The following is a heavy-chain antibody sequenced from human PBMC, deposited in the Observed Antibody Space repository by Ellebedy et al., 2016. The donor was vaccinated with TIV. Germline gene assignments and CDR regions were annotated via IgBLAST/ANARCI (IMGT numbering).Heavy chain of an antibody. CDR1: GFTFSSYA. J-gene: IGHJ4*02. CDR3: AKGRGGGSDTSAPRYYFDY. V-gene: IGHV3-23*01. Sequence: GESLKISCAASGFTFSSYAMSWVRQAPGKGLEWVSTISSTGSRTYYADSVEGRLIISRDNSKKTLYLQMNSLRAEDTAVYYCAKGRGGGSDTSAPRYYFDYWGLGTLVTVSP. D-gene: IGHD3-22*01. CDR2: ISSTGSRT.